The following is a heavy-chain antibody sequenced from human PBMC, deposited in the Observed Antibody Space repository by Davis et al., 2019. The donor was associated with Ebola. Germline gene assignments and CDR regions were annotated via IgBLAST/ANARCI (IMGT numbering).Heavy chain of an antibody. J-gene: IGHJ6*04. CDR1: GFTFRSYA. V-gene: IGHV3-23*01. Sequence: GESLKISCAASGFTFRSYAMSWVRQAPGKGLESVSTISGSGSSTYYTDSVKGRFTISRDNSQNTLYLQMNSLRAEDTAVYYCARSGLSFGVVKYHYGMDVWGKGTTVTVSS. CDR2: ISGSGSST. D-gene: IGHD3-3*01. CDR3: ARSGLSFGVVKYHYGMDV.